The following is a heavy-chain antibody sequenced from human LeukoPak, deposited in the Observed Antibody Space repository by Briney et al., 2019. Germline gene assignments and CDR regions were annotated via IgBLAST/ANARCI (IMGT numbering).Heavy chain of an antibody. V-gene: IGHV3-21*04. J-gene: IGHJ4*02. CDR1: GFTFSSYS. Sequence: GGSLRLSCAASGFTFSSYSMNWVRQAPGKGLEWVSSIISSSSYIYYADSVKGRFTISRDNSKNSLSLQVSSLRAEDTAVYYCAKTNGYYSDWGQGTLVTVSS. CDR2: IISSSSYI. CDR3: AKTNGYYSD. D-gene: IGHD3-22*01.